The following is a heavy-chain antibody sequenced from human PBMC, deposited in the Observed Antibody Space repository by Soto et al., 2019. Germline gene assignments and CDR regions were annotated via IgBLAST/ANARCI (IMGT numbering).Heavy chain of an antibody. J-gene: IGHJ4*02. CDR3: ARAYGGYADY. CDR1: GGSITSSSSY. V-gene: IGHV4-39*07. Sequence: SETLSLTCTVSGGSITSSSSYWGWVRQPPGKGLQWLGTIFYSGTTYYNPSFKSRVTISVDTSKNQFSLKLSSVTAADTAVYYCARAYGGYADYWGQGALVTVSS. D-gene: IGHD5-12*01. CDR2: IFYSGTT.